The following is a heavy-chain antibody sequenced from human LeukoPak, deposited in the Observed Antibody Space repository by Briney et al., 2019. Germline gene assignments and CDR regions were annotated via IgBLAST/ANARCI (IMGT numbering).Heavy chain of an antibody. Sequence: SETLSLTCAAYGGSFSGYYWSWIRQPPGKGLEWIGEINHSGSTNYNPSLKSRVTISVDTSKNQFSLKLSSVTAADTAVYYCYNSHFDYWGQGTLVTVSS. CDR3: YNSHFDY. D-gene: IGHD1-20*01. CDR1: GGSFSGYY. V-gene: IGHV4-34*01. CDR2: INHSGST. J-gene: IGHJ4*02.